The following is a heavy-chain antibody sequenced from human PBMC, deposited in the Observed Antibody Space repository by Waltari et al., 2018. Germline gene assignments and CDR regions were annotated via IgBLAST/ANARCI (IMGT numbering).Heavy chain of an antibody. J-gene: IGHJ5*02. D-gene: IGHD6-25*01. V-gene: IGHV4-61*02. Sequence: QVQLQESGPGLVKPSQTLSLTCTVSGGSISSGSYYWSWIRQSAGKGLEWIGRMDTSGSANYSPSLKSRVTISVDTSKNQFSLKLSSVTAADTAVYYCAREGIYSSATDARFDPWGQGTLVTVSS. CDR3: AREGIYSSATDARFDP. CDR1: GGSISSGSYY. CDR2: MDTSGSA.